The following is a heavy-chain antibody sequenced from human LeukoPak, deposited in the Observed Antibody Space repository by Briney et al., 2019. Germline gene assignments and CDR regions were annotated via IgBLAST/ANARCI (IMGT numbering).Heavy chain of an antibody. CDR3: ARDRYYYYGMDV. CDR1: GFTFSSYS. CDR2: IYSGGST. Sequence: QPGGSLRLSCAASGFTFSSYSMNWVRQAPGKGLEWVSVIYSGGSTYYADSVKGRFTISRDNSKNTLYLQMNSLRAEDTAVYYCARDRYYYYGMDVWGQGTTVTVSS. V-gene: IGHV3-66*01. J-gene: IGHJ6*02.